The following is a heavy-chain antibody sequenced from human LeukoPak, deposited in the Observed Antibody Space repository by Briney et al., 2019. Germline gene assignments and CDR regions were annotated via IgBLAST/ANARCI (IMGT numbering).Heavy chain of an antibody. D-gene: IGHD3-9*01. CDR3: ARGGLRYFDWLLAKPMDV. CDR2: INPNSGGT. Sequence: ASVKVSCKASGYTFTGYYMHWVRQAPGQGLEWMGWINPNSGGTNYAQKFQGRVTMTRNTSISTAYMELSSLRSEDTAVYYCARGGLRYFDWLLAKPMDVWGKGTTVTISS. J-gene: IGHJ6*03. V-gene: IGHV1-2*02. CDR1: GYTFTGYY.